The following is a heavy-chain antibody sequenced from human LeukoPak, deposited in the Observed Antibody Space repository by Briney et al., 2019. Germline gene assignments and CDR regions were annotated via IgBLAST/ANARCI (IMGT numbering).Heavy chain of an antibody. V-gene: IGHV3-30*02. CDR2: IRHDGSHK. CDR3: ALMRDVYTH. Sequence: GGSLRLSCTASGFIFSNYGMHWVRQAPGKGLEWVAFIRHDGSHKSYADSVKGRFTISRDNSKNTLSLQMNSLRADDTAVYYCALMRDVYTHWGQGLLVTVSS. CDR1: GFIFSNYG. J-gene: IGHJ4*02. D-gene: IGHD5-24*01.